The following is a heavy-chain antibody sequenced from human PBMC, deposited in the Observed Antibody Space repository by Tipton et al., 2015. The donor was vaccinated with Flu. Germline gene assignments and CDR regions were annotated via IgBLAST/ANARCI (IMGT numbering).Heavy chain of an antibody. D-gene: IGHD3-10*01. J-gene: IGHJ3*02. Sequence: TLSLTCTVSGGSISSYYWSWIRQPPGKGLEWIGYIYYSGSTNYNPSLKSRVTISVDTSKNQFSLKLSSVTAADTAVYYCAREGYYYGSGSTSDDAFDIWGQGTMVTVSS. CDR1: GGSISSYY. CDR3: AREGYYYGSGSTSDDAFDI. V-gene: IGHV4-59*01. CDR2: IYYSGST.